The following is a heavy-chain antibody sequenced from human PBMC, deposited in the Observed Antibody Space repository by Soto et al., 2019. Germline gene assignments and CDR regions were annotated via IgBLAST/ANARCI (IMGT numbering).Heavy chain of an antibody. J-gene: IGHJ5*02. Sequence: HLQMQEAGSGLVKPSQTLSLTCAVSGGSISSGGYSWRGIRQRPGQGLEWIVYISHSGSNYYNPSLKRRVTISVDRSQNPFSLKLSSVAAADTAGFYCARVPYRWGQGTMVTFSS. V-gene: IGHV4-30-2*01. CDR1: GGSISSGGYS. CDR3: ARVPYR. CDR2: ISHSGSN. D-gene: IGHD2-2*01.